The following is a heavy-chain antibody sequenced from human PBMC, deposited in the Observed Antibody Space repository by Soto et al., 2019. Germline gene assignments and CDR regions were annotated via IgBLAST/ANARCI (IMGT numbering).Heavy chain of an antibody. Sequence: IGATGNWPQYTDSVKGRFTISRDNSKNTLYLHMNSLRVEDTAVYYCARATRDFWSGYQSRYYYGMDVWGQGTTVTVSS. J-gene: IGHJ6*02. CDR2: IGATGNWP. CDR3: ARATRDFWSGYQSRYYYGMDV. V-gene: IGHV3-23*01. D-gene: IGHD3-3*01.